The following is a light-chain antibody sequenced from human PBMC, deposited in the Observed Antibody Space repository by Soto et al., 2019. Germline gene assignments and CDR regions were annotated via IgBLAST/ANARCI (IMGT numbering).Light chain of an antibody. Sequence: EIVLTQSPGTQSLSPGERATLSCRASQSISSNYLAWYQQKPGQAPRFLIYGVSSRATGVPDRFSGSGSGTDFPLTISRLEPEDFAVYYCQQYGDSPPWTFGQGTKVEIK. J-gene: IGKJ1*01. CDR2: GVS. V-gene: IGKV3-20*01. CDR3: QQYGDSPPWT. CDR1: QSISSNY.